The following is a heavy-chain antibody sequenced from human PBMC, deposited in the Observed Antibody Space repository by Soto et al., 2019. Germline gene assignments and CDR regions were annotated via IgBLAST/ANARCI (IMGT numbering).Heavy chain of an antibody. J-gene: IGHJ4*02. D-gene: IGHD1-26*01. CDR3: AKVQWELLGPYDY. CDR1: GFTFSSYA. V-gene: IGHV3-23*01. Sequence: EVQLLESGGGLVQPGGSLRLSCAASGFTFSSYAMSWVRQAPGKGLEWVSAISGSGGSTYYADSVKGRFTISRDNSKNTLYLQRNSLRAEDTAVYYCAKVQWELLGPYDYWGQGTLVTVSS. CDR2: ISGSGGST.